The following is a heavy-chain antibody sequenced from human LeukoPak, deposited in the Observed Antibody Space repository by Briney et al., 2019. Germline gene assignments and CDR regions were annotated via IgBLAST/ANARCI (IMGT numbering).Heavy chain of an antibody. CDR1: GFTFSTFA. V-gene: IGHV3-21*06. Sequence: GGSLRLSCAASGFTFSTFAMHWVRLSPGKGLEWVSSITGSGPYILYADSVKRRFTISRDNTKNLLYLEMNSLKAEDTAMYYCVRDVGAVRGEVYFDYWGQGTLVTVSS. D-gene: IGHD3-16*01. CDR2: ITGSGPYI. J-gene: IGHJ4*02. CDR3: VRDVGAVRGEVYFDY.